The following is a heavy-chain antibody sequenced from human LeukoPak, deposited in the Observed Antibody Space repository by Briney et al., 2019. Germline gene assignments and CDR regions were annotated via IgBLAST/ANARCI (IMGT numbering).Heavy chain of an antibody. CDR1: GFTFSSYG. D-gene: IGHD6-19*01. J-gene: IGHJ4*02. Sequence: GGSLRLSCVASGFTFSSYGMSWVRQAPGKGLEWVSSISGSGGSTFYADSVKGRFTISRDNSKNTLYLQMKSLRAEDTAVYYCARVRAGYYFDYWGQGTLVTVSS. V-gene: IGHV3-23*01. CDR3: ARVRAGYYFDY. CDR2: ISGSGGST.